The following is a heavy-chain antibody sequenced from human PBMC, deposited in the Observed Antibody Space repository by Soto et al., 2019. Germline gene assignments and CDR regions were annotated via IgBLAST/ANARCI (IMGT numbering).Heavy chain of an antibody. V-gene: IGHV1-18*01. CDR2: ISAHNGNT. Sequence: QVHLVQPGAEVKKPGASVKVSCKASGYTFTSYGITWVRQAPGQGLEWMGWISAHNGNTDYAQKHQGRVIVTRDTSTSTAYMELRSLRSDDTAVYYCARGRYGDYWGQGALVTVSS. CDR1: GYTFTSYG. CDR3: ARGRYGDY. J-gene: IGHJ4*02. D-gene: IGHD1-1*01.